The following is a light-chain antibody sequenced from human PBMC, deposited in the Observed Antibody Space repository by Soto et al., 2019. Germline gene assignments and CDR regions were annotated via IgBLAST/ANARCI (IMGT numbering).Light chain of an antibody. Sequence: QSALTQPPSAAGSPGQSVTISCTGTSSDVGGYDYVSWYQQHPGKAPKVMIFEVSKRPSGVPDRFSGSKSANTASLTVSGLQAEDEADYYCTSYAGANTLVFGGGTKRTVL. CDR1: SSDVGGYDY. J-gene: IGLJ2*01. CDR3: TSYAGANTLV. V-gene: IGLV2-8*01. CDR2: EVS.